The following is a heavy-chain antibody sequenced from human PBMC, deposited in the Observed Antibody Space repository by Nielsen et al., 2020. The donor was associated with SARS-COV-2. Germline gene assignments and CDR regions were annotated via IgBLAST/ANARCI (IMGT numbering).Heavy chain of an antibody. D-gene: IGHD2-2*01. Sequence: KVSCKGSGYSFTSYWISWVRQMPGKGLEWMGRIDPSDSYTNYSPSFQGHVTISADKSLSTAYLHWSSLKASDTAMYYCARRLVVHQLPFDYWGQGALVTVSS. CDR2: IDPSDSYT. CDR3: ARRLVVHQLPFDY. J-gene: IGHJ4*02. V-gene: IGHV5-10-1*01. CDR1: GYSFTSYW.